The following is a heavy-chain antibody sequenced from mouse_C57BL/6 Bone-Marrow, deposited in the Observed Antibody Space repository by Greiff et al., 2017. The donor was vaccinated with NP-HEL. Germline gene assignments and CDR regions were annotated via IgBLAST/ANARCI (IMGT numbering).Heavy chain of an antibody. Sequence: VQRVESGPGLVQPSQSLSITCTVSGFSLTSYGVHWVRQSPGKGLEWLGVIWRGGSTDYNAAFMSRLSITKDNSKSQVFFKMNSLQADDTAIYYCAKNEEIGITTRYCYAMDYWGKGTSVTVSS. CDR1: GFSLTSYG. D-gene: IGHD1-1*01. CDR2: IWRGGST. CDR3: AKNEEIGITTRYCYAMDY. V-gene: IGHV2-5*01. J-gene: IGHJ4*01.